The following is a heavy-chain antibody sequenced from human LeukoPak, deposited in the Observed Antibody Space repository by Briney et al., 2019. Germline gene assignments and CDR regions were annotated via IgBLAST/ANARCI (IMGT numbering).Heavy chain of an antibody. D-gene: IGHD2-2*01. CDR2: INHSGST. Sequence: SETLSLTCAVYGGSFSGYYWSWIRQPPGKGLEWIGEINHSGSTNYNPSLKSRVTLSVDTSKNQFSLKLSSVTAADTAVYYCARGRKDIVVVPAAIFGYWGQGTLVTVSS. V-gene: IGHV4-34*01. CDR1: GGSFSGYY. CDR3: ARGRKDIVVVPAAIFGY. J-gene: IGHJ4*02.